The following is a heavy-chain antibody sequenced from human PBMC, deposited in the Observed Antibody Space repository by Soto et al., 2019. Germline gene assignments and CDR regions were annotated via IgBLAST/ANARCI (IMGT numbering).Heavy chain of an antibody. V-gene: IGHV1-2*04. CDR3: ARAPGVGATRVDY. J-gene: IGHJ4*02. D-gene: IGHD1-26*01. Sequence: ASVKVSCKASGYTFTGYYMHWVRQAPGQGLEWMGWINPNSGGTNYAQKFQGWVTMTRDTSISTAYMELSRLRSDDTAVYYCARAPGVGATRVDYWGQGTLVTVSS. CDR1: GYTFTGYY. CDR2: INPNSGGT.